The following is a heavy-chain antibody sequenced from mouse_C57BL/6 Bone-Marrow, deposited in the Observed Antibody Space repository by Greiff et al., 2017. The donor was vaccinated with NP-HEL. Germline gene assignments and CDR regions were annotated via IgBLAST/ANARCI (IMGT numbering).Heavy chain of an antibody. J-gene: IGHJ2*01. CDR1: GYTFTSYW. V-gene: IGHV1-50*01. CDR3: ARSPYNYVNY. Sequence: QVQLQQPGAELVKPGASVKLSCKASGYTFTSYWMQWVKQRPGQGLEWIGEIDPSDSYTNYNQKFKGKATLTVDTSSSTAYMQLSSLTSEDSAVYYCARSPYNYVNYWGQGTTLTVSS. CDR2: IDPSDSYT. D-gene: IGHD1-3*01.